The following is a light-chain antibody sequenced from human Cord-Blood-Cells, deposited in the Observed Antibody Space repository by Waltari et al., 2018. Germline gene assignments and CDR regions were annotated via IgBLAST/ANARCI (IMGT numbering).Light chain of an antibody. V-gene: IGKV3-15*01. Sequence: EIVMTQSPATLSVSPGERATLSCRASQSVSSNLAWYQQKPGQAPRLLIYGASTRATGIPARFSGSGSGTEFTLTISSLQSEDFAVYYCQQYNNWPPGNPFGQGTRLEIK. CDR2: GAS. CDR3: QQYNNWPPGNP. CDR1: QSVSSN. J-gene: IGKJ5*01.